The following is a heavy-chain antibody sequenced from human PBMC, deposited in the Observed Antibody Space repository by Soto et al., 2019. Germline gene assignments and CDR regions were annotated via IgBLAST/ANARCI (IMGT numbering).Heavy chain of an antibody. D-gene: IGHD3-10*01. V-gene: IGHV1-8*01. Sequence: QVQLVQSGAEVKKPGASVKVSCKASGYTLSSYDINRVRQATGQGLEWMGWMNPNSGNTGYAQKFQGRVTMTSSTSTSTAYMELSSLRSEDTAVYYCARERGVISLDYWGQGTLVTVSS. CDR1: GYTLSSYD. CDR3: ARERGVISLDY. J-gene: IGHJ4*02. CDR2: MNPNSGNT.